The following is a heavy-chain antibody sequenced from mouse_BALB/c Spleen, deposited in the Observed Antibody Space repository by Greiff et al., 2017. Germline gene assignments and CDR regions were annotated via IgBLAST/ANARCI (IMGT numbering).Heavy chain of an antibody. J-gene: IGHJ4*01. V-gene: IGHV2-2*02. Sequence: VQLQQSGPGLVAPSQSLSITCTVSGFSLTGYGVNWVRQPPGKGLEWLGVIWSGGSTDYNAAFISRLSISKDNSKSQVFFKMNSLQANDTAIYYCARAHASYAMDYWGEGASVTVSS. CDR2: IWSGGST. CDR3: ARAHASYAMDY. D-gene: IGHD6-1*01. CDR1: GFSLTGYG.